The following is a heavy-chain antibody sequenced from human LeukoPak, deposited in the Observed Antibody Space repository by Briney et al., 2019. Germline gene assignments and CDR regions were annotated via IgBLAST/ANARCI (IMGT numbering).Heavy chain of an antibody. V-gene: IGHV3-30-3*01. Sequence: GGSLRLSCAASGFTFSSYTIHWVRQPPGKGLEWVAVISFDGSNKYYADSVKGRFTISRDNSKNTLYLQMNSLRAEDTAVYYCAREGIAVAGTMDYWGQGTLVTVSS. CDR1: GFTFSSYT. CDR3: AREGIAVAGTMDY. CDR2: ISFDGSNK. J-gene: IGHJ4*02. D-gene: IGHD6-19*01.